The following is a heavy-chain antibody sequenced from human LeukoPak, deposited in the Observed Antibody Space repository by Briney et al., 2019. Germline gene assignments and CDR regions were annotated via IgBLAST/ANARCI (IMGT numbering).Heavy chain of an antibody. D-gene: IGHD1-14*01. J-gene: IGHJ5*02. CDR2: TFYSGNV. Sequence: GSLRLSCEASGFSFSNYWMSWVRQAPGKGLEWIGHTFYSGNVKYNPSLESRVTISVDRSKNQISLNLNSVTAADTAVYYCAKGGPEASAGLSWFDPWGQGTLVTVSS. V-gene: IGHV4-59*01. CDR3: AKGGPEASAGLSWFDP. CDR1: GFSFSNYW.